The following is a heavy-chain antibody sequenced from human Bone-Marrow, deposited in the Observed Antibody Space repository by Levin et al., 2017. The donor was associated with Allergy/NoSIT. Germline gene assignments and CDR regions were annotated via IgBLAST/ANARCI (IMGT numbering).Heavy chain of an antibody. D-gene: IGHD6-19*01. V-gene: IGHV3-74*01. J-gene: IGHJ6*02. CDR3: ARSLALYSSGWHGHSYYFCLDV. CDR2: IHSDGSNI. Sequence: GGSLRLSCAASGFTFSNYWMYWVRQAPGKGLVWVSRIHSDGSNITYADSVKGRFTISRDNAESTLYLQMKSLRGDETAVHYCARSLALYSSGWHGHSYYFCLDVWGQGTTVIVSS. CDR1: GFTFSNYW.